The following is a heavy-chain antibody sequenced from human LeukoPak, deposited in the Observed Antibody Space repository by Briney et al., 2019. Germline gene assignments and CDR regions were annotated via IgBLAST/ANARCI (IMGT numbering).Heavy chain of an antibody. CDR3: TRIIKSGSFDY. V-gene: IGHV3-15*01. J-gene: IGHJ4*02. Sequence: PGGSLRLSCAPSGFTFSNAWMNWVRQAPGKGLEWVGRIKSNTDGGTTDYAAPVKGRFTISRDDSTNTLFLQMNSLKTEDTALYYCTRIIKSGSFDYWGQGTLVTVSS. CDR1: GFTFSNAW. CDR2: IKSNTDGGTT. D-gene: IGHD1-26*01.